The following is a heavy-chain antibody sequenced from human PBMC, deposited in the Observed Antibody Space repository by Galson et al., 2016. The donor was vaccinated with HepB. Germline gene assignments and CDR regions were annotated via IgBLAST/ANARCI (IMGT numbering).Heavy chain of an antibody. Sequence: SLRLSCAASAFTFSRYAMHWVRQAPGKGLEWVAVISYDGRNTEYGDSVQGRFTNSRDNSKNTLYLQMNSLRAEDTAVYYCAREWDTALVRRHWDALDTWGQGTMVTVSS. CDR1: AFTFSRYA. J-gene: IGHJ3*02. D-gene: IGHD5-18*01. CDR3: AREWDTALVRRHWDALDT. CDR2: ISYDGRNT. V-gene: IGHV3-30*04.